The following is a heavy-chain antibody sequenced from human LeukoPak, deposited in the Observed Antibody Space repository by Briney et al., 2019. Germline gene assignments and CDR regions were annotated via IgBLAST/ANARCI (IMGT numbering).Heavy chain of an antibody. CDR2: IIPIFGTA. D-gene: IGHD2-15*01. CDR3: ARGYCSGGSCYFGGLVD. J-gene: IGHJ4*02. CDR1: GGTFSSYA. V-gene: IGHV1-69*01. Sequence: GASVKVSCKASGGTFSSYAISWVRQAPGQGVEWMGGIIPIFGTANYAQKFQGRVTITADESTSTAYMELSSLRSEDTAVYYCARGYCSGGSCYFGGLVDWGQGTLVTVSS.